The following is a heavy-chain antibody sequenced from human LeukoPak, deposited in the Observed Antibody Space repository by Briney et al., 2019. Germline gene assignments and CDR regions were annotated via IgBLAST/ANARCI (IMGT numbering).Heavy chain of an antibody. D-gene: IGHD3-10*01. CDR3: AREPRWFGDLYGMDV. J-gene: IGHJ6*02. Sequence: GGSLRLSCAASGFTFSSYDMHWVRQATGKGLEWVSAIGTAGDTYYPGSVKGRFTISRENAKNSLYLQMNSLRAGDTAVYYCAREPRWFGDLYGMDVWGQGTTVSVSS. CDR2: IGTAGDT. CDR1: GFTFSSYD. V-gene: IGHV3-13*04.